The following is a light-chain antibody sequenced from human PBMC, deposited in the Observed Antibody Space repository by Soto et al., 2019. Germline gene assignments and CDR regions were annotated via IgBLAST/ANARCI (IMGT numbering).Light chain of an antibody. V-gene: IGKV1-39*01. CDR2: GES. CDR3: QQTYSDIS. J-gene: IGKJ4*01. CDR1: RTINTY. Sequence: DVRMTQSPSSLSASVGDTITITCRASRTINTYLNWFQQKPGEPPRLLIYGESTLHDGVPSRFSGSGSGADFTLTISGLQPEDFASYHCQQTYSDISFGGGTKVDNK.